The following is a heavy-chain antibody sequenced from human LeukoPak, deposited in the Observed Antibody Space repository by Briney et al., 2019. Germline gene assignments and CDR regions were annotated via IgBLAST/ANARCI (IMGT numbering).Heavy chain of an antibody. CDR2: ISNSGSSI. CDR1: GFTFSDYY. D-gene: IGHD6-13*01. CDR3: AKGGQAGSWYNGAFDI. Sequence: TGGSLRLSCAASGFTFSDYYMSWIRQAPGKGLEWVSYISNSGSSIYYADSVKGRFTISRDNAKNTLYLQMNSLRAEDTAVYYCAKGGQAGSWYNGAFDIWGQGTMVTVSS. V-gene: IGHV3-11*01. J-gene: IGHJ3*02.